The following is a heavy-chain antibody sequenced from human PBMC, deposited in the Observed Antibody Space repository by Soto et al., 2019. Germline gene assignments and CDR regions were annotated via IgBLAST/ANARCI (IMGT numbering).Heavy chain of an antibody. CDR1: GFTFSSYG. Sequence: QVQLVESGGGVVQPGRSLRLSCAASGFTFSSYGMHWVRQAPGKGLGWVAVIWYDGSNKYYADSVKGRFTISRDNSKNTLYLQMNSLRAEDTAVYYCARDPGIAVAGLSGWGQGTLVTVSS. V-gene: IGHV3-33*01. D-gene: IGHD6-19*01. J-gene: IGHJ4*02. CDR3: ARDPGIAVAGLSG. CDR2: IWYDGSNK.